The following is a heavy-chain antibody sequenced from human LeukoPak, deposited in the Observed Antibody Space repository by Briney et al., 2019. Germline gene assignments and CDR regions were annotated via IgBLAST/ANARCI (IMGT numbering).Heavy chain of an antibody. CDR2: ITGRDGRA. CDR1: GFTFSSYA. D-gene: IGHD3-10*01. CDR3: AKVRGEPSPDY. Sequence: GGSLRLSCTASGFTFSSYAMAWVRQAPGEGLEWVSSITGRDGRAYYADAVKGRLTISRDNSKHTMFLHITSLRADDTAVYYCAKVRGEPSPDYLGQGTLVTVSS. V-gene: IGHV3-23*01. J-gene: IGHJ4*02.